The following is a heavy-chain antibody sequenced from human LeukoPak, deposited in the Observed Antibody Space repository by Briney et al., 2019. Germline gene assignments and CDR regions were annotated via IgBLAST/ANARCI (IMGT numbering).Heavy chain of an antibody. Sequence: GGSLRLSCAASGFTFSSYGMHWVRQAPGKGLEWVAVIWYDGSNKYYADSVKGRFTISRDNSKNTLYLQMNSLRAEDTAAYYCARAVDIVATTPFDLWGQGTMVTVSS. V-gene: IGHV3-33*01. CDR3: ARAVDIVATTPFDL. D-gene: IGHD5-12*01. CDR2: IWYDGSNK. CDR1: GFTFSSYG. J-gene: IGHJ3*01.